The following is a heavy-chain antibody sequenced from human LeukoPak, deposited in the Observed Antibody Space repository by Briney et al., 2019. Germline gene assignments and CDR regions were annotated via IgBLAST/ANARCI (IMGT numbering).Heavy chain of an antibody. V-gene: IGHV3-30*18. CDR2: ISYDGSNK. D-gene: IGHD3-10*02. Sequence: GRSLRLSCAASGFTFSSYGMHWVRQAPGKGLEWVAVISYDGSNKYYADSVKGRFTISRDNSKNTLYLQMNSLRAEDTAVYYCAKECSGGYYYYYYGMDVWGKGTTVTVSS. CDR3: AKECSGGYYYYYYGMDV. CDR1: GFTFSSYG. J-gene: IGHJ6*04.